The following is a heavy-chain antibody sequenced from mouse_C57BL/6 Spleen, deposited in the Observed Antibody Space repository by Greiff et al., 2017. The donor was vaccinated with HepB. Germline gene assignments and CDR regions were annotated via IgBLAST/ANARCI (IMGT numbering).Heavy chain of an antibody. V-gene: IGHV1-55*01. CDR3: ARKDYGSWDY. D-gene: IGHD1-1*01. CDR2: IYPGSGST. Sequence: QVQLKESGAELVKPGASVKMSCKASGYTFTSYWITWVKQRPGQGLEWIGDIYPGSGSTNYNEKFKSKATLTVDTSSSTAYMQLSSLTSEDSAVYYCARKDYGSWDYWGQGTSVTVSS. CDR1: GYTFTSYW. J-gene: IGHJ4*01.